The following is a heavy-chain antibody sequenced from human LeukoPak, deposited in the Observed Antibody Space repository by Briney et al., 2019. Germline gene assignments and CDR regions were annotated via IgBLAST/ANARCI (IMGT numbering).Heavy chain of an antibody. D-gene: IGHD2-21*01. V-gene: IGHV3-23*01. Sequence: GGSLRLSCAASGFSFSSYAMSWVRQSLGKGLEWVSTSSGNGGTTYYADSVKGRFTISRDNSRNTLYLQMNSLRPEDTAVYYCARGAGDCGGDCYWGQGTLVTVSS. CDR3: ARGAGDCGGDCY. J-gene: IGHJ4*02. CDR1: GFSFSSYA. CDR2: SSGNGGTT.